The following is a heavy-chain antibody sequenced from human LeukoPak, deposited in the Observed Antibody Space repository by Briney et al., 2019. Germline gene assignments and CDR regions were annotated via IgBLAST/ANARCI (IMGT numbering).Heavy chain of an antibody. V-gene: IGHV4-39*07. J-gene: IGHJ6*03. D-gene: IGHD3-10*01. CDR1: GGSIRSSSYY. Sequence: ASETLSLTCTVSGGSIRSSSYYWGWIRQPPGKGLEWIGSISYSGSTYYNPSLKSRVTISLDTSKNQFSLKLTSVTAADTAVHYCARVTGSFYYYYYMDVWGKGTTVTVSS. CDR2: ISYSGST. CDR3: ARVTGSFYYYYYMDV.